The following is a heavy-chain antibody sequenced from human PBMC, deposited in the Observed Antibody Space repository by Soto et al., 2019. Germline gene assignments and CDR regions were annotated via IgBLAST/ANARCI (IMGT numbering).Heavy chain of an antibody. CDR1: GFTFSSYA. Sequence: LRLSCAASGFTFSSYAMHWVRQAPGKGLEWVAVISYDGSNKYYADSVKGRFTISRDNSKNTLYLQMNSLRAEDTAVYYCARSSGYYSFDYWGQGTLVTVSS. CDR3: ARSSGYYSFDY. CDR2: ISYDGSNK. D-gene: IGHD3-22*01. J-gene: IGHJ4*02. V-gene: IGHV3-30-3*01.